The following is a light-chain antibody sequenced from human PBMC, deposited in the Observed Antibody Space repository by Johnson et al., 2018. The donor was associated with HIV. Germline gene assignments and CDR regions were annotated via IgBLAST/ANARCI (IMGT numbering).Light chain of an antibody. V-gene: IGLV1-51*01. Sequence: QSVLTQPPSVSAAPGQKVTISCSGSSSNIVNNYVSWYQQLPGTAPKLLIYDNNKRPSGIPDRFSGSKSGTSATLGITGLQTGDEADYYCGTWDSSLSAHVFGTGTKVTVL. CDR2: DNN. CDR1: SSNIVNNY. CDR3: GTWDSSLSAHV. J-gene: IGLJ1*01.